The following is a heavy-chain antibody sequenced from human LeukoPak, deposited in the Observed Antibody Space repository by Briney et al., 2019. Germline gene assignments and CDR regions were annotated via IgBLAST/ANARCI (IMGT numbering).Heavy chain of an antibody. V-gene: IGHV3-21*01. Sequence: GGSLRLSCAASGFTFTSYSMSWLRQAPGKGLEWVSSIGIASSYIYYAASVKGRFTISRDNAKNSLYLQMNSLRAEDTAVYYCARDPNRSSALYWYFDLWGRGTLVTVSS. CDR2: IGIASSYI. CDR3: ARDPNRSSALYWYFDL. D-gene: IGHD2/OR15-2a*01. J-gene: IGHJ2*01. CDR1: GFTFTSYS.